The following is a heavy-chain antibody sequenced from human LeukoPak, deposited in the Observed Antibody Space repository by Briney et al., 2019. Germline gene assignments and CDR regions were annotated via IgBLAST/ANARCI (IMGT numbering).Heavy chain of an antibody. CDR1: GFSFTSAA. CDR3: ATGKLDASGFDFMLPF. CDR2: FSRDGINK. D-gene: IGHD5-12*01. V-gene: IGHV3-30-3*01. Sequence: GGSLRLSCAASGFSFTSAAMHWVRQAPGKGLEWVAVFSRDGINKYYADSVKGRFTISRDNSRSTFYLHMNSLRPGDTALYYCATGKLDASGFDFMLPFWGQGTLVTVSS. J-gene: IGHJ4*02.